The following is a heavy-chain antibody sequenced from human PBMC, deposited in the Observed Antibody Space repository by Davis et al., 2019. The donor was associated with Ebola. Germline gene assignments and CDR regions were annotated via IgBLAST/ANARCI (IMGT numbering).Heavy chain of an antibody. D-gene: IGHD4-17*01. J-gene: IGHJ5*02. CDR3: TRGIARRRYGSWFDP. CDR1: GYTLTELS. Sequence: AASVKVSCKVSGYTLTELSMHWVRQAPGKGLEWMGGFDPEDGETIYAQKFQGRVTMTRDTSITTAYMELSSLSSDDTAVYYCTRGIARRRYGSWFDPWGQGTPVTVSS. CDR2: FDPEDGET. V-gene: IGHV1-24*01.